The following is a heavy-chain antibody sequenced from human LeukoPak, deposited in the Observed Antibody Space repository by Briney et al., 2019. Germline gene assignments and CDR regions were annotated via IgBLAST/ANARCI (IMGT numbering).Heavy chain of an antibody. Sequence: ASVKVSCKASGYTFTSYDINWVRQATGQGLEWMGWMNPNSGDTNYAQKFQGRVTLTRDTSISTAYMELSRLRSDDTAVYYCATQSSGSYYRYWGQGTLVTVSS. CDR3: ATQSSGSYYRY. J-gene: IGHJ4*02. D-gene: IGHD1-26*01. V-gene: IGHV1-2*02. CDR1: GYTFTSYD. CDR2: MNPNSGDT.